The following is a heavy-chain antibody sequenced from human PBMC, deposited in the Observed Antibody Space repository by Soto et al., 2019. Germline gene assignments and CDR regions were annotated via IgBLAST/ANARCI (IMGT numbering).Heavy chain of an antibody. J-gene: IGHJ6*02. D-gene: IGHD2-2*01. Sequence: PGGSLRLSCAASGFTFSSYAMHWVRQAPGKGLEWVAVISYDGSNKYYADSVKGRFTISRDNSKNELYLQMNSLRAEDTAVYYCARDEAPDWGYCSSTSCYSAYNGMDVWGQGTTVTVSS. V-gene: IGHV3-30-3*01. CDR1: GFTFSSYA. CDR2: ISYDGSNK. CDR3: ARDEAPDWGYCSSTSCYSAYNGMDV.